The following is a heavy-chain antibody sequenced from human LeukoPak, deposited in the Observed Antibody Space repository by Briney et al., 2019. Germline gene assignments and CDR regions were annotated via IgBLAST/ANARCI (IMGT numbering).Heavy chain of an antibody. D-gene: IGHD3-3*01. Sequence: GASVKVSCKASGYTFTGYYMHWVRQAPGQGLEWMGRINPNSGGTNYAQKFQGRVTMTRDTSISTAYMELSRLRSDDTAVYYCARVEWVMYYDFWRGYYRGATIPVWGQGTLVTVSS. CDR2: INPNSGGT. CDR1: GYTFTGYY. V-gene: IGHV1-2*06. CDR3: ARVEWVMYYDFWRGYYRGATIPV. J-gene: IGHJ4*02.